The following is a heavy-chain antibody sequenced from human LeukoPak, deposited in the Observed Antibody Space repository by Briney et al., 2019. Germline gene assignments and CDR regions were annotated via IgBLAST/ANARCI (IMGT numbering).Heavy chain of an antibody. V-gene: IGHV3-23*01. D-gene: IGHD1-26*01. CDR1: GFTFRYRW. CDR2: ISVGGGST. J-gene: IGHJ3*02. Sequence: PGGSLRLSCEASGFTFRYRWMHWVRQAPGKGLEWVSSISVGGGSTYYADSVKGRFTVSRDDSRSTLYLRTSDLRADDTAVYYCVRAPSGLIKGSYDMWGQGTMVTVSS. CDR3: VRAPSGLIKGSYDM.